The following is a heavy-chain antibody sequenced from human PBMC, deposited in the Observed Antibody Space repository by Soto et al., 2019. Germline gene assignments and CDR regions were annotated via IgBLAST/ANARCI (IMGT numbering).Heavy chain of an antibody. CDR2: IYYSGST. D-gene: IGHD3-10*01. Sequence: SSETLSLTCTVSGGSISSYYWSWIRQPPGKGLEWIGYIYYSGSTNYNPSLKSRVTISVDTSKNQFSLKLSSVTAADTAAYYCARGSGSYYKGAPDYWGQGTLVTVSS. J-gene: IGHJ4*02. V-gene: IGHV4-59*01. CDR3: ARGSGSYYKGAPDY. CDR1: GGSISSYY.